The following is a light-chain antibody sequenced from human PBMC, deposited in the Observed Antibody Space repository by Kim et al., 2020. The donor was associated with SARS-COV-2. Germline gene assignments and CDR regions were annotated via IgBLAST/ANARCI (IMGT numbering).Light chain of an antibody. V-gene: IGKV3-11*01. CDR1: QSVSRY. CDR3: QQRSNWPSIT. J-gene: IGKJ5*01. Sequence: PGERATLSCRASQSVSRYLAWYQQKPGQAPRLLIHDASNRATGIPARFSGSGSGTDFTLIISSLEPEDFAVYYCQQRSNWPSITFGQGTRLEIK. CDR2: DAS.